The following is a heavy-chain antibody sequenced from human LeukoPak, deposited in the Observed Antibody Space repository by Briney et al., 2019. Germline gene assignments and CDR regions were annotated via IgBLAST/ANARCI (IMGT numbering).Heavy chain of an antibody. CDR1: GYTFTGYY. D-gene: IGHD2-2*01. CDR2: INPDSGGT. Sequence: ASVTVSCTASGYTFTGYYMHWVRQAPGQGLEWMGWINPDSGGTNYAQKFQDRVTMTRDTSITTAYMELSRLISDDTAVYYCARGAGTPSSTSYNWFDPWGQGTLVTVSS. J-gene: IGHJ5*02. V-gene: IGHV1-2*02. CDR3: ARGAGTPSSTSYNWFDP.